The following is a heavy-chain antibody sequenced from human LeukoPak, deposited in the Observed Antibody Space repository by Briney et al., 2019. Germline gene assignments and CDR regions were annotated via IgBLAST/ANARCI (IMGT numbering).Heavy chain of an antibody. CDR2: ISGSGDST. Sequence: GGSLRLSCAASGFTVSSNYMTWVRQAPGKGLEWVSVISGSGDSTYYADSVKGRFTISRDNSKNTLSLQMNSLRAEDTAVYYCAKGDSGYESFDYWGQGTLVTVSS. D-gene: IGHD5-12*01. CDR1: GFTVSSNY. J-gene: IGHJ4*02. CDR3: AKGDSGYESFDY. V-gene: IGHV3-23*01.